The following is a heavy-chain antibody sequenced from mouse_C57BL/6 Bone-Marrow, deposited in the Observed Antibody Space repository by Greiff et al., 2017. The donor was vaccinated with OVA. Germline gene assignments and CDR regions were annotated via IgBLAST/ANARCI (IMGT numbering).Heavy chain of an antibody. D-gene: IGHD1-1*01. CDR1: GYTFTSYW. CDR3: ATISSYVSGPFAY. J-gene: IGHJ3*01. CDR2: IYPGSGST. Sequence: QVQLQQPGAELVKPGASVKMSCKASGYTFTSYWITWVKQRPGQGLEWIGEIYPGSGSTNYNEKFKGKATLTVDKSSSTAYMQLSSLTSEDTAVCYCATISSYVSGPFAYWGQGTLVTVSA. V-gene: IGHV1-55*01.